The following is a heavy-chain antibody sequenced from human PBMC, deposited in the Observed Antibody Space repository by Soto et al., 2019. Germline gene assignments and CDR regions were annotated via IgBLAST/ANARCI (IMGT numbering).Heavy chain of an antibody. V-gene: IGHV4-30-2*01. CDR3: ARQGWGGNAFDI. CDR1: GGSISSGGYS. CDR2: IYHSGST. J-gene: IGHJ3*02. Sequence: PSETLSLTCAVSGGSISSGGYSWSWILQPPGKGLEWIGYIYHSGSTYYNPSLKSRVTISVDRSKNQFSLKLSSVTAADTAVYYCARQGWGGNAFDIWGQGTMVTVSS. D-gene: IGHD1-26*01.